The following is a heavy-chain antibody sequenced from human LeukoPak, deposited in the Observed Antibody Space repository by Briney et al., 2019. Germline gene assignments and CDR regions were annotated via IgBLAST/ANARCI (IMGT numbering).Heavy chain of an antibody. Sequence: ASVKVSCNASGYTFTGYYMHWVRRAPGQGLEWMGWINPNSGGTNYAQKLQGRVTMTTDTSTSTAYMELRSLRSDDTAVYYCARDWGSINWFDPWGQGTLVTVSS. J-gene: IGHJ5*02. V-gene: IGHV1-2*02. CDR3: ARDWGSINWFDP. CDR2: INPNSGGT. D-gene: IGHD3-16*01. CDR1: GYTFTGYY.